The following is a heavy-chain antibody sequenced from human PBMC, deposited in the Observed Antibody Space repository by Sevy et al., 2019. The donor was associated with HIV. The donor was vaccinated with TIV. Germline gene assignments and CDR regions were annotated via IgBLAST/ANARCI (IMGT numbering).Heavy chain of an antibody. CDR2: IRSKAYGGTT. CDR3: TRDIGYCSSTSCFHGGAFDI. Sequence: GGSLRLSCTASGFTFGDYAMSWVRQAPGEGLEWVGFIRSKAYGGTTEYAASVKGRFTISRDDSKSIAYLQMNSLKTEDTAVYYCTRDIGYCSSTSCFHGGAFDIWGQGTMVTVSS. V-gene: IGHV3-49*04. J-gene: IGHJ3*02. D-gene: IGHD2-2*01. CDR1: GFTFGDYA.